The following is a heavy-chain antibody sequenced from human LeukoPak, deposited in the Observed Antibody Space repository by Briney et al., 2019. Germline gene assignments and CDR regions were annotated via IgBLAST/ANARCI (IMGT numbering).Heavy chain of an antibody. CDR3: AREVSEACSCTSCLYYFDY. J-gene: IGHJ4*02. Sequence: GGSLRLSCAASGCTLSSYSMNWVRQAPGKGLEWVSSISSSSSYIYYADSVKGRFTISRDNAKNSLYLQMNSLRAEDTAVYYCAREVSEACSCTSCLYYFDYWGQGALVTVSS. CDR2: ISSSSSYI. V-gene: IGHV3-21*01. CDR1: GCTLSSYS. D-gene: IGHD2-2*01.